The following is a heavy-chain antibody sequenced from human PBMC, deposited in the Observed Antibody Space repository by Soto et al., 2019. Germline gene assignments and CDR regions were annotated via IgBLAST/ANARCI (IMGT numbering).Heavy chain of an antibody. CDR3: ARDTGPNGYNYYYFGMDV. D-gene: IGHD5-18*01. CDR1: GFTFRNDA. J-gene: IGHJ6*02. Sequence: QVHLVESGGGVVQPGRSLRLSCAAYGFTFRNDAMHWVRQAPGKGLEWVAVISYDGSDKYNANSVKGRFTISRDNSKNTLYLQMNSLRAEDTAVYYCARDTGPNGYNYYYFGMDVWGQGTTVTFSS. CDR2: ISYDGSDK. V-gene: IGHV3-30-3*01.